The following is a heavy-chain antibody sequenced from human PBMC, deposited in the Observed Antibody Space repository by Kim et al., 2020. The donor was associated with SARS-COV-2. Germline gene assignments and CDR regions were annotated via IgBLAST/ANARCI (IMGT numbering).Heavy chain of an antibody. J-gene: IGHJ4*02. V-gene: IGHV1-69*13. CDR3: ARGDFWSGYYRVFDY. Sequence: SVKVSCKASGGTFSSYAISWVRQAPGQGLEWMGGIIPIFGTANYAQKFQGRVTITADESTSTAYMELSSLRSEDTAVYYCARGDFWSGYYRVFDYWGQGTLVTVSS. CDR2: IIPIFGTA. D-gene: IGHD3-3*01. CDR1: GGTFSSYA.